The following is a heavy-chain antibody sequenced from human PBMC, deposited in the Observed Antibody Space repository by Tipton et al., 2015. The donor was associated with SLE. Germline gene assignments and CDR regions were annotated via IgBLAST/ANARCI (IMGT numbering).Heavy chain of an antibody. CDR3: ARCVDMSTITHFDY. CDR1: GDSISSGTYC. J-gene: IGHJ3*01. V-gene: IGHV4-61*02. D-gene: IGHD5-24*01. CDR2: IYINGST. Sequence: TLSLTCTVSGDSISSGTYCWSWIRQPAGKGLEWIGLIYINGSTNYNPSLKSRATISVDTSKNQFSLKLSSVTAADTAVYYCARCVDMSTITHFDYWGQGRMVTVSS.